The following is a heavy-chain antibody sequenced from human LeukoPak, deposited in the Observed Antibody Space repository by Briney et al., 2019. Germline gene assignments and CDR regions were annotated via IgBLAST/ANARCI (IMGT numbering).Heavy chain of an antibody. J-gene: IGHJ4*02. V-gene: IGHV4-39*01. CDR1: GGSINSSSSY. D-gene: IGHD6-13*01. CDR2: MYYSGST. Sequence: SETLSLTCTVSGGSINSSSSYWGWIRQPPGKGLEWIGSMYYSGSTSYNPSLKSRVTISVDTSKNQFSLKLSSVTAADTAVYSCARRNSSSWTPFDYWGQGTLVTVSS. CDR3: ARRNSSSWTPFDY.